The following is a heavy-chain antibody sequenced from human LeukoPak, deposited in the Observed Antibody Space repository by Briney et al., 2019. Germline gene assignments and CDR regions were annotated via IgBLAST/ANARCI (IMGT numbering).Heavy chain of an antibody. Sequence: GGSLRLSCAASGFTFSSYAISWVRQAPGQGLEWVSAISGSGANTYYADSVKGRFTISRDNSKNTLYLQMNSLRAEDTAVYYCAKMAWSTGPFDYWGQGTLVTVSS. V-gene: IGHV3-23*01. CDR2: ISGSGANT. CDR3: AKMAWSTGPFDY. CDR1: GFTFSSYA. J-gene: IGHJ4*02. D-gene: IGHD5/OR15-5a*01.